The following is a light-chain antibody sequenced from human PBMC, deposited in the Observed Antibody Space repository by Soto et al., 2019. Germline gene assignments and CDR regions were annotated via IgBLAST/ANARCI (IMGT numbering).Light chain of an antibody. V-gene: IGLV2-14*01. Sequence: QSVLTQPASVSGAPGQSITLSRTGNSSDVGGYNYVSWYQQHPGKAPKLMIYDVSNRPSGVSNRFSGSKSGNTASLTISGLQAEDEADYYCSSYTSSSTYVFGTGTKVTVL. CDR1: SSDVGGYNY. CDR3: SSYTSSSTYV. CDR2: DVS. J-gene: IGLJ1*01.